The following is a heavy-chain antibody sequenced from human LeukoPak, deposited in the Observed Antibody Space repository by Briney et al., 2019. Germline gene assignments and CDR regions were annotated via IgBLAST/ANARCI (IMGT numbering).Heavy chain of an antibody. CDR2: IYYSGST. V-gene: IGHV4-30-4*01. J-gene: IGHJ4*02. Sequence: PSETLSLTCTVSGGSISSGDYYWSWIRQPPGKGLEWIGYIYYSGSTYYNPSLKSRVTISVDTSKNQFSLKLSSVTAADTAVYYCARVSDGSGSTLDYWGQGTLVTVSS. CDR3: ARVSDGSGSTLDY. D-gene: IGHD3-10*01. CDR1: GGSISSGDYY.